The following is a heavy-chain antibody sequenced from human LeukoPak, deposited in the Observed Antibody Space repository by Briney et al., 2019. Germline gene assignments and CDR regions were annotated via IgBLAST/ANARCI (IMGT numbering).Heavy chain of an antibody. Sequence: ASVKVSCKVSGYAFTNYCISWMRQAPGQGLEWMGCMNPNSGNTNYTQKLQGRVTMTRNTSKSTGYLELSSVRAEDTAVYYCARGRTAVDGGDYWGQGTLVTVSS. V-gene: IGHV1-8*02. CDR1: GYAFTNYC. CDR3: ARGRTAVDGGDY. D-gene: IGHD5-18*01. CDR2: MNPNSGNT. J-gene: IGHJ4*02.